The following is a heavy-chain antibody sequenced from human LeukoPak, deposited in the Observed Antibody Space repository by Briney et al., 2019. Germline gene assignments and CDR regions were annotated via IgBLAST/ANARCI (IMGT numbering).Heavy chain of an antibody. CDR1: GGSISSGDYY. CDR3: ARSPAYCSSTSCYDKFDY. Sequence: TASETLSLTCTVSGGSISSGDYYWSWIRQPPGKGLEWIGEIDHSGSTNYNPSLKSRVTISVDTSKNQFSLKLSSVTAADTAVYYCARSPAYCSSTSCYDKFDYWGQGTLVTVSS. D-gene: IGHD2-2*01. J-gene: IGHJ4*02. V-gene: IGHV4-39*07. CDR2: IDHSGST.